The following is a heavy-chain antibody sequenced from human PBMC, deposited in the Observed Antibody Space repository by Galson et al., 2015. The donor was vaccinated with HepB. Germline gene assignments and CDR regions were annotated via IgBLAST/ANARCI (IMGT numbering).Heavy chain of an antibody. CDR3: ARGALGDGDEGFYFDY. CDR1: CGSPSNHY. D-gene: IGHD3-16*01. V-gene: IGHV4-34*01. Sequence: ETLSLTCAVYCGSPSNHYWSWIRPSPGKGLEWIWNIYYGGITSYNPSLKGRVTISVDTSKKPFYLKLTSVTAADTAVYYCARGALGDGDEGFYFDYWGQGTLVTVSS. J-gene: IGHJ4*02. CDR2: IYYGGIT.